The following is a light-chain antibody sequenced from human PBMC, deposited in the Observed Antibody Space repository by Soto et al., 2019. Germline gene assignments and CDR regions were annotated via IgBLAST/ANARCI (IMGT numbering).Light chain of an antibody. V-gene: IGKV3-20*01. Sequence: EIVLTQSPVTLSLSPGERATLSCRASQSIRSERLAWYQQKPGQAPRLVIFDASNRASGMPERFSGSGSGTDFTLTIARLEPEDFAVYYCQEYDGAPITFGLGTRLEIK. CDR3: QEYDGAPIT. CDR1: QSIRSER. CDR2: DAS. J-gene: IGKJ5*01.